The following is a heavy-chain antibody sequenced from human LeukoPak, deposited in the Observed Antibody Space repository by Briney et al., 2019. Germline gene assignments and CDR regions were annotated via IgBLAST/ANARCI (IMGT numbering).Heavy chain of an antibody. Sequence: SETLSLTCAVSGGSISSSHWWSWVRQSPGKGLEWIGEIYHSGSTNYNPSLKSRVTISVDKSKNHFSLNLNSLTAADTAIYYCAKPPGGGTQPFFDIWGQGTMVTVSS. D-gene: IGHD1-7*01. V-gene: IGHV4-4*02. CDR2: IYHSGST. CDR3: AKPPGGGTQPFFDI. J-gene: IGHJ3*02. CDR1: GGSISSSHW.